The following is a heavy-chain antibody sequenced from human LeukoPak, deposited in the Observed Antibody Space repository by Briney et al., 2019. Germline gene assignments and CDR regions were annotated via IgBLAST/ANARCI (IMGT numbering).Heavy chain of an antibody. D-gene: IGHD6-19*01. CDR3: ARGVYSSGWCRLLDY. CDR1: GFTFSTYA. J-gene: IGHJ4*02. Sequence: GGSLRLSCSASGFTFSTYAMHWVRQTPGKGLEWVAVISYDEINKYYADSVKGRFTISRDNSKNTHYLQMNSLSPEDTAVYYCARGVYSSGWCRLLDYWGQGTLVTVSS. V-gene: IGHV3-30-3*01. CDR2: ISYDEINK.